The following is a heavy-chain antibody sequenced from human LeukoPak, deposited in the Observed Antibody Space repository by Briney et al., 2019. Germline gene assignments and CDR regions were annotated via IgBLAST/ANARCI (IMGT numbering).Heavy chain of an antibody. CDR3: ARQGGYCSASRCPGGFHYMDV. D-gene: IGHD2-15*01. CDR1: GGSMSGYY. Sequence: SETLSLTCTVSGGSMSGYYWSWIRQPPGKGLEWIGFIYTFGSTKYNPSLKSRVTISGDMSRRQFSLKLTSVTAADTAVYFCARQGGYCSASRCPGGFHYMDVWGKGTTAAVSS. J-gene: IGHJ6*03. CDR2: IYTFGST. V-gene: IGHV4-4*09.